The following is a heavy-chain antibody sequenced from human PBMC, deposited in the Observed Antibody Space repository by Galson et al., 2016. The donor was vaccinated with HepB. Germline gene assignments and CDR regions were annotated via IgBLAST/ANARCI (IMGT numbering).Heavy chain of an antibody. CDR3: ARDSSDWSLPSGLYGMDV. V-gene: IGHV1-46*01. CDR1: GYTFSSHY. Sequence: SVTVSCKASGYTFSSHYMHWVRQAPGQGLEWMGAVNVASGRTNYAHKFQGRVSMTRNTSTSTVYMALSSLRTEDTALYYCARDSSDWSLPSGLYGMDVWGQGTTVSVSS. J-gene: IGHJ6*02. CDR2: VNVASGRT. D-gene: IGHD6-19*01.